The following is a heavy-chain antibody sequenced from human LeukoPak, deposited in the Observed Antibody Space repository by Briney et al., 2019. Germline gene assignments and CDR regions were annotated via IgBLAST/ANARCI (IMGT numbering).Heavy chain of an antibody. CDR1: GGSISSSSYY. CDR3: ARRGPIAVAGTH. CDR2: IYYSGST. V-gene: IGHV4-39*01. Sequence: SETLSLTCTVSGGSISSSSYYWGWIRQPPGKGLEWIGSIYYSGSTYYNPSLKSRVTISVDTSKNQFSLKLSSVTAADTAVYYCARRGPIAVAGTHWGQGTLVTVSS. D-gene: IGHD6-19*01. J-gene: IGHJ4*02.